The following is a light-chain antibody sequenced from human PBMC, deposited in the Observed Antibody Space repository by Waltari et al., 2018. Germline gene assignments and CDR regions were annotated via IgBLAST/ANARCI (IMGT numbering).Light chain of an antibody. CDR3: QQYNNWPGT. J-gene: IGKJ2*01. CDR1: QSVSSN. V-gene: IGKV3-15*01. CDR2: GAS. Sequence: EIVITQSPATLSVSPGERAPLSCRASQSVSSNLAWYQQKPGQAPRLLIYGASTRATGIPARFSGSGSGTEFTLTISSLQSEDFAVYYCQQYNNWPGTFGQGTKLESK.